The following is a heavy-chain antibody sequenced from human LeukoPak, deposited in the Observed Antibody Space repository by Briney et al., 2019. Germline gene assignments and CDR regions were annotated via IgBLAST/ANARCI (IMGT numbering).Heavy chain of an antibody. CDR2: IYSGGST. D-gene: IGHD6-6*01. V-gene: IGHV3-66*01. CDR3: ARDYPGAIAARPEYFQH. CDR1: GFTVSSNY. Sequence: GGSLRLSCAASGFTVSSNYMSWVRQAPGKGLEWVSVIYSGGSTYYADSVKGRFTISRDNSKNTLYLQMNSLRAEDTAVYYCARDYPGAIAARPEYFQHWGQGTLVTVSS. J-gene: IGHJ1*01.